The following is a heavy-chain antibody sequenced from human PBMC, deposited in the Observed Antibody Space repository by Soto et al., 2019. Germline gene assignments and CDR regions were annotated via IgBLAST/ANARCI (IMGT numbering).Heavy chain of an antibody. Sequence: ASVQVSCQASGYTFTGYYMHWVRQAPGQGLEWMGWINPNSGGTNYAQKFQGRVTMTRDTSISTAYMELSRLRSDDTAVYYCAREGGFATIFGLWGQGTLVTVSS. CDR3: AREGGFATIFGL. V-gene: IGHV1-2*02. CDR1: GYTFTGYY. J-gene: IGHJ4*02. CDR2: INPNSGGT. D-gene: IGHD3-3*01.